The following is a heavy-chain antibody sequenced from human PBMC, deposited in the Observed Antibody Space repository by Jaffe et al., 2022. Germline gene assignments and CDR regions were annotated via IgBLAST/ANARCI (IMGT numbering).Heavy chain of an antibody. D-gene: IGHD6-19*01. V-gene: IGHV4-34*01. J-gene: IGHJ5*02. CDR1: GGSFSGYY. Sequence: QVQLQQWGAGLLKPSETLSLTCAVYGGSFSGYYWSWIRQPPGKGLEWIGEIHHNGSTNYNPSLKSRVTISVDTSKNQFSLKLNSVTAADTAVYYCARGGQWLAFWVRNDWFDPWGQGTLVTVSS. CDR3: ARGGQWLAFWVRNDWFDP. CDR2: IHHNGST.